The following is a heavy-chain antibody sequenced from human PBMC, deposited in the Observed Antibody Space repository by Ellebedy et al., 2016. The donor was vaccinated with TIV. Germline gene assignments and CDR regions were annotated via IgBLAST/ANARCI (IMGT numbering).Heavy chain of an antibody. D-gene: IGHD3-10*01. J-gene: IGHJ4*02. CDR2: INPNSGGT. CDR1: GYTFTGYY. V-gene: IGHV1-2*02. CDR3: ARGGSGSYYIAIDY. Sequence: ASVKVSXXASGYTFTGYYMHWVRQAPGQGLEWMGWINPNSGGTNYAQKFQGRVTMTRDTSISTAYMELSRLRSDDTAVYYCARGGSGSYYIAIDYWGQGTLVTVSS.